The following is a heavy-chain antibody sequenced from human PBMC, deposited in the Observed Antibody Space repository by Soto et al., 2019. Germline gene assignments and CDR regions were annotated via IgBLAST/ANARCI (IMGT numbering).Heavy chain of an antibody. V-gene: IGHV4-59*08. CDR1: GGSINNYY. J-gene: IGHJ5*02. CDR3: ARLKGIAVAGTTANWFDP. Sequence: PSETLSLTCTVSGGSINNYYWTWIRQPPGKGLEWIGYVYHTGSTYYNPSLKSRVTISVDTSKNQFSLKLSSVTAADTAVYYCARLKGIAVAGTTANWFDPWGPGTLVTVSS. CDR2: VYHTGST. D-gene: IGHD6-19*01.